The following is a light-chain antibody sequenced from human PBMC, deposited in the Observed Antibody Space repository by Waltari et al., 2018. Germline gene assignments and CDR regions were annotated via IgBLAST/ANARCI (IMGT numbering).Light chain of an antibody. V-gene: IGKV4-1*01. Sequence: DIVMTQSPDSLAVSLGERATITCKSSQSVFYNSNNKHYLAWYQQKVGQPPKLLIYWASSRESGVPDRFSGSGSGTDFTLRITRVEAEDVGVYYCMQGLQTPITFGQGTRLEMK. CDR3: MQGLQTPIT. CDR2: WAS. CDR1: QSVFYNSNNKHY. J-gene: IGKJ5*01.